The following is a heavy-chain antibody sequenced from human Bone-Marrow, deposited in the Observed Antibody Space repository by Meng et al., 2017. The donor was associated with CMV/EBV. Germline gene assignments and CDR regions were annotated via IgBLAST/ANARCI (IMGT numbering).Heavy chain of an antibody. J-gene: IGHJ6*02. CDR1: GYTLTELS. CDR3: ARGFGQWELRGMDV. D-gene: IGHD1-26*01. V-gene: IGHV1-24*01. CDR2: FDPEDGET. Sequence: ASVKVSCKVSGYTLTELSRHWVRQAPGKGLEWMGGFDPEDGETIYAQKFQGRVTMTEDTSTDTAYMELSSLRSEDTAVYYCARGFGQWELRGMDVWGQGTTVTVSS.